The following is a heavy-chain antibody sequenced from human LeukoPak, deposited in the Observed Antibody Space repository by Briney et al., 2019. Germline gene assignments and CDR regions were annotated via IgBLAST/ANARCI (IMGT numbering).Heavy chain of an antibody. CDR1: GFTVSSNY. Sequence: PGGSLRLSCAASGFTVSSNYMSWVRQAPGKGLEWVSVIYSGGSTYYADSVKGRFTISRDNSKNTLYLQMNSLRAEDTAVYYCARDYYGSGSYADFDYWGQGTLVTVSS. CDR3: ARDYYGSGSYADFDY. D-gene: IGHD3-10*01. CDR2: IYSGGST. V-gene: IGHV3-53*01. J-gene: IGHJ4*02.